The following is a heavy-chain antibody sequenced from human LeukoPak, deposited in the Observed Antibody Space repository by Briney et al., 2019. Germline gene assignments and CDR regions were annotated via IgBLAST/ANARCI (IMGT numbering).Heavy chain of an antibody. CDR3: GRGGVYSIDT. Sequence: PGGSLRLSCAASGFTFSSYWMHWVRQAPGKGLVWVSRINSDGSSTNYADSVKGRFTISRDNAKNTLYLQMNSLGVEDTAVYYCGRGGVYSIDTWGQGTLVTVSS. J-gene: IGHJ5*02. V-gene: IGHV3-74*01. CDR2: INSDGSST. D-gene: IGHD3-10*01. CDR1: GFTFSSYW.